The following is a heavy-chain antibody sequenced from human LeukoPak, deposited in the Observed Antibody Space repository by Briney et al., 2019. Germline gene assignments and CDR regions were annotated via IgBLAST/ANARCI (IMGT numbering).Heavy chain of an antibody. CDR1: GGSISSSLYH. Sequence: PSETLSLTCSVSGGSISSSLYHWVWLRQPPGKGLEWIGNVFHSGNTYSSPSLQSRVAFSVDTSKNQFSLKLTSVTATDTAVYYCERQIVGTSWNYYYSYIDVWGKGTSVSVSS. J-gene: IGHJ6*03. CDR3: ERQIVGTSWNYYYSYIDV. V-gene: IGHV4-39*01. D-gene: IGHD1-1*01. CDR2: VFHSGNT.